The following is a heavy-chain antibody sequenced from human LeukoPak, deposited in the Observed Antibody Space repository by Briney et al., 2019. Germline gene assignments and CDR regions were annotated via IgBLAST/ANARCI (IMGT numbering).Heavy chain of an antibody. CDR1: GFTFSSYG. CDR3: AKVRRDGYNWSWFDP. Sequence: PGGSLRRSCAASGFTFSSYGMHWVCQAPGKGLEWVAVIWYDGSNKYYADSVKGRFTISRDNSKNTLYLQMNSLRAEDTAVYYCAKVRRDGYNWSWFDPWGQGTLVTVSS. D-gene: IGHD5-24*01. CDR2: IWYDGSNK. V-gene: IGHV3-33*06. J-gene: IGHJ5*02.